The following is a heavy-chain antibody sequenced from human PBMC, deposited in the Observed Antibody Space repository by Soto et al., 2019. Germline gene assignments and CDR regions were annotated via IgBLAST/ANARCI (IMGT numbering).Heavy chain of an antibody. V-gene: IGHV3-11*01. Sequence: PGGSLRLSCAASGFTFSDYYMSWIRQAPGKGLEWVSYISTSGTTMYYADSVKGRITISRGNAKNSLYLQMNSLRAEDTAVYFCARNNYGGKSRYYYDGMDVWGQGTTVTAP. CDR3: ARNNYGGKSRYYYDGMDV. CDR1: GFTFSDYY. D-gene: IGHD4-17*01. CDR2: ISTSGTTM. J-gene: IGHJ6*02.